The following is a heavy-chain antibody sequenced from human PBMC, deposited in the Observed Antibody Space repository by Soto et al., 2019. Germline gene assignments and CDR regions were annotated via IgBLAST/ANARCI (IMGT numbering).Heavy chain of an antibody. Sequence: GGSLRLSCAASGFTFSSYAMSWVRKAPGKGLEWVSAISGSGGSTYYADSVKGRFTISRDNSKNTLYLQMNSLRAEDTAVYYCAKEIYYYDSSGHPFDYWGQGTLVTVSS. V-gene: IGHV3-23*01. CDR1: GFTFSSYA. D-gene: IGHD3-22*01. CDR3: AKEIYYYDSSGHPFDY. CDR2: ISGSGGST. J-gene: IGHJ4*02.